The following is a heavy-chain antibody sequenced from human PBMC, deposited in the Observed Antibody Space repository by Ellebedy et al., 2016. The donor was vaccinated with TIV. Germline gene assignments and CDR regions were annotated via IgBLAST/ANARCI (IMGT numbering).Heavy chain of an antibody. D-gene: IGHD1-7*01. CDR1: GYTFTNNY. V-gene: IGHV1-8*01. Sequence: AASVKVSCKASGYTFTNNYIKWVRQAPGQGLEWMGWMNTNSGDTGFAEKFQGRIAMTRDTSTSTAYMELGSLRSEDTAVYYCARGRGGTINHGFFDYWGQGTLVTVSS. CDR2: MNTNSGDT. J-gene: IGHJ4*02. CDR3: ARGRGGTINHGFFDY.